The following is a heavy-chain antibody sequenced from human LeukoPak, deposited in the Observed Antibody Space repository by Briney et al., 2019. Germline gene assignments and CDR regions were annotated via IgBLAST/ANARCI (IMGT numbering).Heavy chain of an antibody. V-gene: IGHV3-23*01. CDR1: GFTFSGYA. J-gene: IGHJ3*02. Sequence: PGGSLRLSCAASGFTFSGYAMSWVRQAPGKGLEWVSAISGSGGSTYYADSVKGRFTISRDNAKNTLYLQMNSLRAEDTAVYYCALVRGVPGAFDIWGQGTMVTVSS. D-gene: IGHD3-10*01. CDR3: ALVRGVPGAFDI. CDR2: ISGSGGST.